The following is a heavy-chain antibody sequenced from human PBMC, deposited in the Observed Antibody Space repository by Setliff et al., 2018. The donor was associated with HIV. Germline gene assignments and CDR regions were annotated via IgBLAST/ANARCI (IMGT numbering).Heavy chain of an antibody. J-gene: IGHJ4*02. Sequence: SETLSLTCTVSGASIWNYYWSWIRQAPGKGLEWIGFIHFTGSSNYNPSLKSRVTISIDTSKHQFSLNLNSVTAADTAVYFCARGAPYDYVWGSYRHFDYWGQGTLVTVSS. V-gene: IGHV4-59*01. CDR2: IHFTGSS. D-gene: IGHD3-16*02. CDR1: GASIWNYY. CDR3: ARGAPYDYVWGSYRHFDY.